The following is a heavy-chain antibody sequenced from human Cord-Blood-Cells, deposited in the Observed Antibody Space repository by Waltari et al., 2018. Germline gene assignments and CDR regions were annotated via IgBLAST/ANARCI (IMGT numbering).Heavy chain of an antibody. Sequence: QVQLPVSGPGLVTPSETLSLTCAVSGYSISSGYYWGWVRQPPGEGLGWIGSIYQRGSTANTPSLKRRVTISVAPSKNQFSLKLSAVTAADAAGYYCAREYGGSYYDYWGQGTLVTVSS. CDR2: IYQRGST. CDR1: GYSISSGYY. CDR3: AREYGGSYYDY. D-gene: IGHD1-26*01. J-gene: IGHJ4*02. V-gene: IGHV4-38-2*01.